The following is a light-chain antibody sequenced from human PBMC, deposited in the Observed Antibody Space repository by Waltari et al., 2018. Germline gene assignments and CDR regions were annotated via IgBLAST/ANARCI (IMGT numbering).Light chain of an antibody. Sequence: DIQMTQSPSSLSASVGDRVTITCRASQSITNYLNWYQHKPGKAPKLLISAASSLQSGVPSRFSGSGSGTDIPLTISGLQPEDFATYYCQQSYSTPPYTFGQGTKLEIK. J-gene: IGKJ2*01. CDR3: QQSYSTPPYT. V-gene: IGKV1-39*01. CDR1: QSITNY. CDR2: AAS.